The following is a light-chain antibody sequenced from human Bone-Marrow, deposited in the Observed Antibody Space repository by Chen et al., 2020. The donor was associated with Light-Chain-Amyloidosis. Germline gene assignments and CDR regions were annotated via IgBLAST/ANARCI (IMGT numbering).Light chain of an antibody. J-gene: IGKJ4*01. Sequence: VILTQSPGTLSLSPGEGATLSCRASQSVDSNFVAWYQQRPGQAPRLLIYASSTRTTGVPPRFSGRGSGTDFTLIISEVEPEDFAFYYCQYYDDSLLTFGGGTKV. CDR3: QYYDDSLLT. CDR2: ASS. V-gene: IGKV3-20*01. CDR1: QSVDSNF.